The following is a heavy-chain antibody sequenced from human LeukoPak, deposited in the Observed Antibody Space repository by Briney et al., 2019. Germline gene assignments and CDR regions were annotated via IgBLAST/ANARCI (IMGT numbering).Heavy chain of an antibody. CDR2: INPSGGST. Sequence: ASVKVSYKASGYTFTSYYMHWVRLAPGQGLEWRGIINPSGGSTSYAQKFQGRVTMTRDTSTSTAYMELSSLRSEDTAVYYCATGVGSSGYSFDYWGQGTLVTVSS. CDR3: ATGVGSSGYSFDY. V-gene: IGHV1-46*01. D-gene: IGHD3-22*01. CDR1: GYTFTSYY. J-gene: IGHJ4*02.